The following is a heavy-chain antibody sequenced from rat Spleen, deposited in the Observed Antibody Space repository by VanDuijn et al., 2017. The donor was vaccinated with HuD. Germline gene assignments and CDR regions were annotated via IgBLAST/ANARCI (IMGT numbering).Heavy chain of an antibody. CDR2: ITNAGGND. V-gene: IGHV5-31*01. CDR1: GFTFKNYW. CDR3: TGPFDY. Sequence: EVQLVESGGGLVQPGRSLKLSCVASGFTFKNYWMSWIRQAPGKGLEWVASITNAGGNDYYLDSVKGRFTISRDNAQNTLYLPMNSLRSEETATYYCTGPFDYWGQGVMVTVSS. J-gene: IGHJ2*01.